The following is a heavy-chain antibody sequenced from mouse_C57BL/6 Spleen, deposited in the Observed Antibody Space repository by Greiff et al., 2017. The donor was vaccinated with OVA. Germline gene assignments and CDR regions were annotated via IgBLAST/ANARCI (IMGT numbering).Heavy chain of an antibody. D-gene: IGHD1-1*01. CDR2: IYPGSGST. V-gene: IGHV1-55*01. CDR1: GYTFTSYW. J-gene: IGHJ4*01. Sequence: VQLQQPGAELVKPGASVKMSCKASGYTFTSYWITWVKQRPGQGLEWIGDIYPGSGSTNYNEKFKSKATLTVDTSSSTAYMQLSSLTSEDSAVYYCARSHYYGREDYAMDYWGQGTSVTVSS. CDR3: ARSHYYGREDYAMDY.